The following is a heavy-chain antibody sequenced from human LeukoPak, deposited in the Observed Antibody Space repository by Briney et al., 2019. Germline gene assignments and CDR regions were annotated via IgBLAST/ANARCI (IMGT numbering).Heavy chain of an antibody. CDR3: ARGWWRDGMIGI. J-gene: IGHJ3*02. CDR1: GYTLTELS. D-gene: IGHD3-22*01. Sequence: GASVKVSCKVSGYTLTELSMHWVRQAPGKGLEWMGGFDPEDGETIYAQKFQGRVTITADKSTSTAYMELSSLRSEDTAVYYCARGWWRDGMIGIWGQGTMVTVSS. CDR2: FDPEDGET. V-gene: IGHV1-24*01.